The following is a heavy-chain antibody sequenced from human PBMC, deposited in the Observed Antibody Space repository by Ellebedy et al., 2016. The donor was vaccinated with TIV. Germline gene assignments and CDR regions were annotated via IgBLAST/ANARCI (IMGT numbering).Heavy chain of an antibody. V-gene: IGHV4-59*08. CDR2: IYYTGRS. J-gene: IGHJ6*03. CDR1: GGSISSYY. CDR3: ARLCDDSTAPYYNYMDV. Sequence: MPSETLSLTCTVSGGSISSYYWSWIRQPPGKGLEWIGYIYYTGRSDSNPSLKNRVTIPADTSKNQLSMKLNSVTAADTAVDYCARLCDDSTAPYYNYMDVWGTGTTVTVSS. D-gene: IGHD2/OR15-2a*01.